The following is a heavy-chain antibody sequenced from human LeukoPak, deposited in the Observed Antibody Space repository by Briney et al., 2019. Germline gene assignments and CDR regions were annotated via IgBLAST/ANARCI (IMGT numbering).Heavy chain of an antibody. CDR3: ARDLGRSGYYLGAFDI. V-gene: IGHV1-46*01. Sequence: GASVKVSCKASGYTFTSYYMHWVRQAPGQGLEWMGIINPSGGSTSYAQKLQGGVTMTRDTSTSTVYMELSSLRSEDTAVYYCARDLGRSGYYLGAFDIWGQGTMVTVSS. J-gene: IGHJ3*02. D-gene: IGHD3-22*01. CDR2: INPSGGST. CDR1: GYTFTSYY.